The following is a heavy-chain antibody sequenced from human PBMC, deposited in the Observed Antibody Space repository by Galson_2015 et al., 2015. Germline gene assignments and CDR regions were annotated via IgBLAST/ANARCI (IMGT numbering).Heavy chain of an antibody. Sequence: SLRLSCAASGFTFSSYGMHWVRQAPGKGLEWVAVIWYDGSNKYYADSVKGRFTISRDNSKNTLYLQMNSLRAEDTAVYYCARDRAGGYCFDYWGQGTLVTVSS. CDR1: GFTFSSYG. CDR2: IWYDGSNK. V-gene: IGHV3-33*01. CDR3: ARDRAGGYCFDY. D-gene: IGHD3-16*01. J-gene: IGHJ4*02.